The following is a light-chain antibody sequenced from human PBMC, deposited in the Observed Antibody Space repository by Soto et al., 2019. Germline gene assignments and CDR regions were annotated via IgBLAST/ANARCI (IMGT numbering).Light chain of an antibody. CDR1: QSVSSNY. CDR2: GAS. CDR3: QQRSNWPLT. Sequence: QSPATRYVSPGERVTLSCRASQSVSSNYLAWYLRKPGQPPSPLIYGASSRDTGIPDRFMGSGSRTDCTLTISRLETEDFEVYDCQQRSNWPLTFGPGTEVDI. V-gene: IGKV3D-20*02. J-gene: IGKJ3*01.